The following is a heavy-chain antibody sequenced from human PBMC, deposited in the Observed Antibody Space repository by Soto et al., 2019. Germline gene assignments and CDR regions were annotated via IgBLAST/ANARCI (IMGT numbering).Heavy chain of an antibody. J-gene: IGHJ6*02. CDR3: ARDPNNLGYYYYGMDV. CDR1: GVTFSDYY. V-gene: IGHV3-11*01. CDR2: ITGSGTTK. D-gene: IGHD3-16*01. Sequence: GGSLRLSCAASGVTFSDYYMSWIRQAPGKGLEYISYITGSGTTKYYADSVKGRFTISRDNAKNSLYLQMDSLRAEDTAIYYCARDPNNLGYYYYGMDVWGQGTTVTVSS.